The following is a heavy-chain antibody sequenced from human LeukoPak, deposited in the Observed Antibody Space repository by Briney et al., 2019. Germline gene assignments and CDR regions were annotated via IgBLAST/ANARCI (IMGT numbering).Heavy chain of an antibody. V-gene: IGHV3-48*04. CDR1: GFTFSSYS. Sequence: GGSLRLSCAASGFTFSSYSMNWVRQAPGKGLEWVSYISSSSSTIYYADSVKGRFTISRDSAKNSLYLQMNSLRAEDTAVYYCAKLGIVVVPAASFWFDPWGQGTLVTVSS. CDR2: ISSSSSTI. CDR3: AKLGIVVVPAASFWFDP. J-gene: IGHJ5*02. D-gene: IGHD2-2*01.